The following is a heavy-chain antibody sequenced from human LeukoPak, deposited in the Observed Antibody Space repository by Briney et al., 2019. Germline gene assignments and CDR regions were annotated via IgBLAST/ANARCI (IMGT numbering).Heavy chain of an antibody. D-gene: IGHD2-2*01. CDR3: ARTRRLVVVPAALGY. Sequence: PGGSLRLSCAASGFTFSSYAMSWVRQAPGKGLEWVSAISGSGGSTYYADSVKGRFTISRDNSKNTLYLQMNSLRAEDTAVYYCARTRRLVVVPAALGYWGQGTLVTVSS. CDR2: ISGSGGST. V-gene: IGHV3-23*01. J-gene: IGHJ4*02. CDR1: GFTFSSYA.